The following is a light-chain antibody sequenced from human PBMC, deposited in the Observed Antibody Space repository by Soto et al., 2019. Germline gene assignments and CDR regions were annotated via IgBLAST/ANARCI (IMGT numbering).Light chain of an antibody. Sequence: QSVLTQPPSASGTPGQRVTISCSGSSSNIGSNYVYWYQQLPGTAPKLLIYSYNQRPSGVPDRFSGSKSGTSASLAISGLRSEDESDYYCAAWDDSLSGWVFGGGTMLTVL. CDR2: SYN. CDR3: AAWDDSLSGWV. J-gene: IGLJ3*02. CDR1: SSNIGSNY. V-gene: IGLV1-47*02.